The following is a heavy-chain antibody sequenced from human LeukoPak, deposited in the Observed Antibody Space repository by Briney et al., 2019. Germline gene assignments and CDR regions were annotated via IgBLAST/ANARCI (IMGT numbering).Heavy chain of an antibody. J-gene: IGHJ4*02. CDR2: IYYSGTT. D-gene: IGHD2-21*02. CDR1: GASFTSNY. CDR3: ARLDCGGDCYVDY. V-gene: IGHV4-59*08. Sequence: SETLSLTCTVSGASFTSNYWSWIRQPPGKGLEWIGYIYYSGTTTYNPSLERRVTMSVDMSKTQFSLRLNSVTATDTAVYYCARLDCGGDCYVDYWGQGTLVTVSS.